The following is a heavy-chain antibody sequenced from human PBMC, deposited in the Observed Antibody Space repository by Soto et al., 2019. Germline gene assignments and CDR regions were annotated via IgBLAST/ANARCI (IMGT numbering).Heavy chain of an antibody. D-gene: IGHD3-22*01. J-gene: IGHJ5*02. CDR3: ARSSGYYFNCFDP. CDR2: IGTAGDT. Sequence: EVQLVESGGGLVQPGGSLRLSCAASGFTFSSYDMHWVRQATGKGLEWVSAIGTAGDTYYPGSVKGRFTISRENAKNSLYLQMDSLRAQDTAVYYCARSSGYYFNCFDPWGQGTLVTVSS. CDR1: GFTFSSYD. V-gene: IGHV3-13*01.